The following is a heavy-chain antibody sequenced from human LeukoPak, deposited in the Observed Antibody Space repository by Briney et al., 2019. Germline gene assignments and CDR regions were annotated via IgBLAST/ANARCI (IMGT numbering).Heavy chain of an antibody. CDR3: ARDLNDAFDI. CDR1: GDSISSYY. J-gene: IGHJ3*02. Sequence: SETLSLTCAVSGDSISSYYWSWIRQPPGKGLEWIGYIYYSGSTNYNPSLKSRVTISVDTSKNQFSLKLSSVTAADTAVYYCARDLNDAFDIWGQGTMVTVSS. V-gene: IGHV4-59*01. CDR2: IYYSGST.